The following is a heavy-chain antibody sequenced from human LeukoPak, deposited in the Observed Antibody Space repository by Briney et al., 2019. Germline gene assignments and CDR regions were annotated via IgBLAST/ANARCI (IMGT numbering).Heavy chain of an antibody. J-gene: IGHJ3*02. CDR1: GYSISSGYY. CDR3: ARSRTNAFDI. Sequence: SETLSLTCTVSGYSISSGYYWGWIRQPPGKGLEWIGSIYHSGSTYYNPSPKSRVTISVDTSKNQFSLKLSSVTAADTAVYYCARSRTNAFDIWGQGTMVTVSS. CDR2: IYHSGST. D-gene: IGHD3-3*01. V-gene: IGHV4-38-2*02.